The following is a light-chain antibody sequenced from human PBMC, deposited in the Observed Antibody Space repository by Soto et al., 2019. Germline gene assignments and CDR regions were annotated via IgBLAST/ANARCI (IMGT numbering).Light chain of an antibody. V-gene: IGLV2-14*03. CDR1: SSDVGAYNY. CDR2: DVT. J-gene: IGLJ1*01. Sequence: QSALTQPASVSGSPGQSITISCTGASSDVGAYNYVSWYQQHPGKAPKLLIYDVTNRPSGVSNRFSGSKSGNTASLTISGLQAEDEADYHCCSYTTSSTLYVFGTGTKLTVL. CDR3: CSYTTSSTLYV.